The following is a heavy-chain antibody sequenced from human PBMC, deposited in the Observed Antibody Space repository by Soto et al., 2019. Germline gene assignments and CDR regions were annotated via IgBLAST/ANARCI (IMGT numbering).Heavy chain of an antibody. D-gene: IGHD1-20*01. V-gene: IGHV2-5*02. CDR3: AHRRPWSSNWNSGWFDP. J-gene: IGHJ5*02. CDR1: GFSLTTSGVG. Sequence: QITLKESGPPLVKPTQTLTLTCTFSGFSLTTSGVGVGWIRQTPGKALEWLAVIYWDDDKRYSPSLNRRLTITKDTSKNQVVLTMTNMDPVDTATYFCAHRRPWSSNWNSGWFDPWGQGTVVTVSS. CDR2: IYWDDDK.